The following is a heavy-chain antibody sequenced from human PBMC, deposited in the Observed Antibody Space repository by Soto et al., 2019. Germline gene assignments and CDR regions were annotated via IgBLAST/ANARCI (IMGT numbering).Heavy chain of an antibody. Sequence: QVQLVESGGGVVQPGRSLRLSCAASGFTFSSYGMHWVRQAPGKGLEWVAVIWYDGRNKYYADSVKGRFTISRDNYKNTLYLQMNSLRAEDTAVYYCARSSDSLEPVYHYMDVWGKGTTVTGSS. V-gene: IGHV3-33*01. J-gene: IGHJ6*03. D-gene: IGHD1-1*01. CDR2: IWYDGRNK. CDR3: ARSSDSLEPVYHYMDV. CDR1: GFTFSSYG.